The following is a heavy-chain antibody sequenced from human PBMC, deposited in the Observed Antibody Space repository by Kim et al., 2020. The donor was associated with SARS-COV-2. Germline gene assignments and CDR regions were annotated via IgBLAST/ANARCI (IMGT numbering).Heavy chain of an antibody. CDR3: ARQPLGIAVLWYSSGTHFAY. V-gene: IGHV4-39*01. D-gene: IGHD6-19*01. J-gene: IGHJ4*02. CDR2: IYYSGST. Sequence: SETLSLTCTVSGGSISSSSYYWGWIRQPPGKGLEWIGSIYYSGSTYYNPSLKSRVTISVDTSKNQFSLKLSSVTAADTAVYYCARQPLGIAVLWYSSGTHFAYWGQGTLVTVSS. CDR1: GGSISSSSYY.